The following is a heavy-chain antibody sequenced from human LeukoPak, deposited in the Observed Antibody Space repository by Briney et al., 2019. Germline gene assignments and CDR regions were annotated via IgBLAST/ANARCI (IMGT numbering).Heavy chain of an antibody. V-gene: IGHV3-74*01. CDR3: ARDCSYGTLDY. CDR2: INSDESST. Sequence: PGGSLRLSCAASGFTFSSYWMHWVRQAPGKGRVWVSRINSDESSTSYADSVKGRFTISRDKAKNTLYLQMNSLRAEDTAVYYCARDCSYGTLDYWGQGTLVTVSS. D-gene: IGHD5-18*01. CDR1: GFTFSSYW. J-gene: IGHJ4*02.